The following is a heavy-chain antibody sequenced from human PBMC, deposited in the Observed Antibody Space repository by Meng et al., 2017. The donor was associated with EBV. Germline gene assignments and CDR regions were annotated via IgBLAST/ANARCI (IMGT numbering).Heavy chain of an antibody. CDR3: ASESGRGYTPDY. Sequence: QGQLVQSAAEVKKPGSSVKVSCKTSGGPFRYYAISWVRQAPGQGLEWLGGFLPRLGAPNYAQKFRGRVKITADESTSTHYLDLSSLRSEDTAIYYCASESGRGYTPDYWGQGTLVTVSS. CDR2: FLPRLGAP. CDR1: GGPFRYYA. J-gene: IGHJ4*02. D-gene: IGHD3-10*01. V-gene: IGHV1-69*01.